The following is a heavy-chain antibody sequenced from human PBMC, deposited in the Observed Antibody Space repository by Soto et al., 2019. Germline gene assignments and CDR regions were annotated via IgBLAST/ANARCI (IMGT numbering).Heavy chain of an antibody. CDR1: GGTFSSYP. Sequence: ASVKVSCKASGGTFSSYPISWVRQAPGQGLEWMGRIIPVLGIANYAQKFQGRVTITTDKSTSTAYMELTSLRSDDTAVYYCARGTGSSGWWDAFDIWGQGTMVTVSS. CDR3: ARGTGSSGWWDAFDI. D-gene: IGHD6-19*01. J-gene: IGHJ3*02. V-gene: IGHV1-69*04. CDR2: IIPVLGIA.